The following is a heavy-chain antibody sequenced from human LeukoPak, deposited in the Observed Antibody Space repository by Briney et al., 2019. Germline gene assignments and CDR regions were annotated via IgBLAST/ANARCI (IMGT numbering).Heavy chain of an antibody. CDR3: AQQLVRDAFDI. Sequence: ASVKVSCKASGYTFTGYYMHWVRQAPGQGLELMGRINPNSGGTNYAQKFQGRVTMTRDTSISTAYMELSRLRSDDTAVYYRAQQLVRDAFDIWGQGTMLTVSS. CDR2: INPNSGGT. V-gene: IGHV1-2*06. CDR1: GYTFTGYY. J-gene: IGHJ3*02. D-gene: IGHD6-13*01.